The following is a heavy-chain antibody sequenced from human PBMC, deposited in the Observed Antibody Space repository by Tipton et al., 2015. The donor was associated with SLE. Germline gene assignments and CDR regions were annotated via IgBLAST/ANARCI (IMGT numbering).Heavy chain of an antibody. CDR1: GGSISSGSYY. J-gene: IGHJ4*02. D-gene: IGHD6-13*01. CDR3: ARGRYSSSWYDY. Sequence: LRLSCTVSGGSISSGSYYWSWIRQPPGKGLEWIGEINHSGSTNYNPSLKSRVTISVDTSKNQFSLKLSSVTAADTAVYYCARGRYSSSWYDYWGQGTLVTVSS. V-gene: IGHV4-39*07. CDR2: INHSGST.